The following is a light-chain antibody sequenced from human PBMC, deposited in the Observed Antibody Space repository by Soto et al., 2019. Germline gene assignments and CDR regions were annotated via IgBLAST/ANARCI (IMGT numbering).Light chain of an antibody. CDR1: HSVSRTY. CDR3: QQRSNWPIT. V-gene: IGKV3-11*01. J-gene: IGKJ5*01. Sequence: EIVLTKSPGTLSLSPGERATLSCRASHSVSRTYLAWYQQKPDQAPRLLIYDAFNRATGIPARFSGSGSGTDFTLTISSLEPEDFVVYYCQQRSNWPITFGQGTRLEIK. CDR2: DAF.